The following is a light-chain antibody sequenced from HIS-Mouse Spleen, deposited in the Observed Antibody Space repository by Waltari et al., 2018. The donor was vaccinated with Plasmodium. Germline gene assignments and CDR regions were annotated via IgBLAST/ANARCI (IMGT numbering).Light chain of an antibody. CDR3: AAWDDSLSGV. V-gene: IGLV1-47*01. CDR2: RNN. J-gene: IGLJ3*02. Sequence: QSVLTQPPSASGTPGQRVTISCSGSSSNIGSNYVYWYQQLPGTAPKLRIYRNNQRTSGVPDRFSGSKSGTSASLAISGLRSEDEADYYCAAWDDSLSGVFGGGTKLTVL. CDR1: SSNIGSNY.